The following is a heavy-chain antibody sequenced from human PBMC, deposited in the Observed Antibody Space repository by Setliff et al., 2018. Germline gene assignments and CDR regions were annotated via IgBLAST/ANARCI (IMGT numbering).Heavy chain of an antibody. Sequence: SGGSLRLSCAGSRSTFSGDDMNWVRQAPGKGLEWISYINTGDDIIHYAPSVKGRFTISRDNAKNSLFLQMNSLRADDTAVYYCVRDSPIRLGVLHSWGQGTLVTVSS. CDR3: VRDSPIRLGVLHS. D-gene: IGHD2-8*02. CDR2: INTGDDII. V-gene: IGHV3-48*03. CDR1: RSTFSGDD. J-gene: IGHJ4*02.